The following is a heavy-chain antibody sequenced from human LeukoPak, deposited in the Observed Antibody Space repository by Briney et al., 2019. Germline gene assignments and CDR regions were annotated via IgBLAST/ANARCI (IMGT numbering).Heavy chain of an antibody. D-gene: IGHD6-13*01. J-gene: IGHJ4*02. Sequence: SETLSLTCTVSGGSISSSSYYWGWIRQPPGKGLEWIGSIYYSGSTYYNPSLKSRVTISVDTSKNQFSLKLSSVTAADTAVYYCARRAAAAGTYYFDCWGQGTLVTVSS. CDR2: IYYSGST. V-gene: IGHV4-39*01. CDR1: GGSISSSSYY. CDR3: ARRAAAAGTYYFDC.